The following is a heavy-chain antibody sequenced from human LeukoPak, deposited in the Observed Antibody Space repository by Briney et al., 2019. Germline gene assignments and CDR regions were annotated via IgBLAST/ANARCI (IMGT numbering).Heavy chain of an antibody. J-gene: IGHJ4*02. CDR3: ARDRAQLGSLDY. V-gene: IGHV3-21*01. CDR2: ISSSSSYI. CDR1: GFTFRNAW. D-gene: IGHD7-27*01. Sequence: GGSLRLSCEASGFTFRNAWMSWVRQAPGKGLEWVSSISSSSSYIYYADSVKGRFTISRDNAKNSLYLQMNSLRAEDTAVYYCARDRAQLGSLDYWGQGTLVTVSS.